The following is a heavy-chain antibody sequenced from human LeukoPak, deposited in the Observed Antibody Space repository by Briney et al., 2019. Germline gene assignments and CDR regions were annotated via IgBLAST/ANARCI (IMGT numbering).Heavy chain of an antibody. J-gene: IGHJ5*02. CDR1: GGSISSGDYY. CDR3: ARSYYYDSRIDP. CDR2: MYYSGST. V-gene: IGHV4-30-4*01. D-gene: IGHD3-22*01. Sequence: PSETLSLTCTVSGGSISSGDYYWSWIRQPPGKGLEWIAYMYYSGSTYYNPSLKSRVTMSADTSKNQLSLKLSSVTAADTAEYYCARSYYYDSRIDPWGQGILVTVSS.